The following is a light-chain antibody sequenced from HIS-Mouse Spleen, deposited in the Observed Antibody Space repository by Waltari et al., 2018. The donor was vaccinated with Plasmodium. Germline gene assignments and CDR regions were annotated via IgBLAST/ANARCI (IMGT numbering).Light chain of an antibody. V-gene: IGKV3-15*01. CDR2: GAA. Sequence: DIVMTQSPATLSVSPGERATLSCRASQSVSRNLAWYPQNPGQPPRLLIYGAATRATGIPARFSGSGAGTEFTLTISSLQSEDCAVYYCQQYNNWPAWTFGQGTKVEIK. CDR1: QSVSRN. J-gene: IGKJ1*01. CDR3: QQYNNWPAWT.